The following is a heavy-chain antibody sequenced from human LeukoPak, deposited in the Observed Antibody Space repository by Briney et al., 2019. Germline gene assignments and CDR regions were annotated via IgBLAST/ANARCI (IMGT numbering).Heavy chain of an antibody. D-gene: IGHD3-10*01. CDR3: AKASHPGSGSYYKGNFDY. CDR1: GFTFDDYA. CDR2: ISWNSGSI. Sequence: GRSLRLSCAASGFTFDDYAMHWVRHTPGKGLEWVSGISWNSGSIGYADSVKGRFTISRDNAENSLYLPMNSLRAEDTALYYCAKASHPGSGSYYKGNFDYWGQGTLVTVSS. J-gene: IGHJ4*02. V-gene: IGHV3-9*01.